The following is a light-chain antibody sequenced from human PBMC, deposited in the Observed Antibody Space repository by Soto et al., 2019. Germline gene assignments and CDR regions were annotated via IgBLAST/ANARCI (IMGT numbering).Light chain of an antibody. V-gene: IGKV3-20*01. CDR1: QSVSSSY. CDR3: QLYGSSLGA. CDR2: GAF. J-gene: IGKJ3*01. Sequence: EIVLTQSPGTLSLSPGERATVSCRASQSVSSSYLAWYQQKPGQAPRLLIYGAFSRATGIPDRFCGSGSGTDFTLTISRLEPEDFAVYYCQLYGSSLGAFGPGTKVDIK.